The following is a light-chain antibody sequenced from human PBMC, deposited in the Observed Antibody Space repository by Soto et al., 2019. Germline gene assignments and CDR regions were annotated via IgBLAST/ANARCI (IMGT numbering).Light chain of an antibody. CDR3: KQYYSTPWT. Sequence: DIVMTQSPDALAVSLGERATINCKSIQSVLYSSNNKHYLAWYQQKPGQPPKLLIYWASTRESGVPDRFSGSGSGKDFTLTISRLQAEDVAVYYCKQYYSTPWTFGQGTKVEIK. CDR2: WAS. V-gene: IGKV4-1*01. CDR1: QSVLYSSNNKHY. J-gene: IGKJ1*01.